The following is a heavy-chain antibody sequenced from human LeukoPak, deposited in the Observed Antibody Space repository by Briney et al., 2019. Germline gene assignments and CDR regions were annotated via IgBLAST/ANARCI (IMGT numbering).Heavy chain of an antibody. J-gene: IGHJ5*02. D-gene: IGHD6-19*01. V-gene: IGHV3-30*01. CDR2: ISYDGSNK. CDR3: ARGLRGGWS. Sequence: GGSLRLSCAASGFTFSSYAMHWVRQAPGKGLEWVAVISYDGSNKYYADSVKGRFTISRDNSKNTLFLQMNSLRAEDTAVYYCARGLRGGWSWGQGTLVTVSS. CDR1: GFTFSSYA.